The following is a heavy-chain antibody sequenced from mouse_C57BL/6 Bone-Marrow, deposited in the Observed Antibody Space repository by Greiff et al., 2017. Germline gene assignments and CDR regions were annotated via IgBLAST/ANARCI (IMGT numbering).Heavy chain of an antibody. V-gene: IGHV14-4*01. CDR3: SSLLCLSY. CDR1: GFNIKDDY. D-gene: IGHD2-2*01. Sequence: VQLQQSGAELVRPGASVKLSCTASGFNIKDDYMHWVKQRPEQGLEWIGWFDPENGDPEYASKFQGKATITADTSSNTAYLQLSSLTSEDTAVYYCSSLLCLSYWGQGTLVTVSA. J-gene: IGHJ3*01. CDR2: FDPENGDP.